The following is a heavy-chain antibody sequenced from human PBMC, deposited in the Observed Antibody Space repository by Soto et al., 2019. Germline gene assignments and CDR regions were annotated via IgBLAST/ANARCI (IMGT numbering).Heavy chain of an antibody. Sequence: QVQLQQWGAGLLKPSETLSLTCAVYGASFSGYFWSWIRQPPGKGLEWIGEINHSGSTNYNPSLESRVTLSIDTSTNQFSLKLTSLTAADTAVYYCARERRVVGGYSSSWYDYFDYWGQGTLVTVSS. V-gene: IGHV4-34*01. CDR3: ARERRVVGGYSSSWYDYFDY. CDR2: INHSGST. D-gene: IGHD6-13*01. J-gene: IGHJ4*02. CDR1: GASFSGYF.